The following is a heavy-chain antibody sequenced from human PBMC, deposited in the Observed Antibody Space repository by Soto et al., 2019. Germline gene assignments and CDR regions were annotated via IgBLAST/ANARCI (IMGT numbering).Heavy chain of an antibody. Sequence: ASVKVSCKASGFTFTNYYINWVRQAPGQGLELMGWISAYSGNTNYAQNLQGRVSMTTDTSASKAYLELRGLRSDDTAVYFCARGDTYYVNWYFDYWGQGTLVTVSS. CDR3: ARGDTYYVNWYFDY. CDR2: ISAYSGNT. J-gene: IGHJ4*02. V-gene: IGHV1-18*01. CDR1: GFTFTNYY. D-gene: IGHD1-1*01.